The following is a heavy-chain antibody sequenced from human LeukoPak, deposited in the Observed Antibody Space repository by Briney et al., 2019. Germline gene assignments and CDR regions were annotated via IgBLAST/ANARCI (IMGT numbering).Heavy chain of an antibody. CDR2: ISAYDGNT. V-gene: IGHV1-18*04. CDR1: GYTFTTYG. J-gene: IGHJ4*02. CDR3: ARVMFVLGSYHIEDY. D-gene: IGHD3-16*02. Sequence: ASVKVSCKASGYTFTTYGISWVRQAPGQGLEWMGWISAYDGNTNYAQKFQDRVTVTTDTSTSTAYMELRSLRSDDTAVYYCARVMFVLGSYHIEDYWGQGTLVTVSS.